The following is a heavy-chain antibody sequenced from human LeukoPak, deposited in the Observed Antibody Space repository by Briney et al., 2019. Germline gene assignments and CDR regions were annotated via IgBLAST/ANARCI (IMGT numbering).Heavy chain of an antibody. CDR2: IYTSGST. CDR1: GGSISSYY. CDR3: AREEAGDGYNRSYYFDY. D-gene: IGHD5-24*01. Sequence: SETLSLTCTVSGGSISSYYWSWIRQPAGKGLEWIGRIYTSGSTNCNPSLKSRVTMSVDTSKNQFSLKLSSVTAADTAVYYCAREEAGDGYNRSYYFDYWGQGTLVTVSS. V-gene: IGHV4-4*07. J-gene: IGHJ4*02.